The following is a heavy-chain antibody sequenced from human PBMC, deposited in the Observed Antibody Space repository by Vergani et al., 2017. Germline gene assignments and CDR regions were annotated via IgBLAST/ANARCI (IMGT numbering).Heavy chain of an antibody. CDR1: GGSISSYY. CDR2: IYTSGST. Sequence: QVQLQQWGAGLLKPSETLSLTCAVSGGSISSYYWSWIRQPAGKGLEWIGRIYTSGSTNYNPSLKSRVTMSVDTSKNQFSLKLSSVTAADTAVYYCARDHSSSDRGWFDPWGQGTLVTVSS. D-gene: IGHD6-6*01. J-gene: IGHJ5*02. V-gene: IGHV4-59*10. CDR3: ARDHSSSDRGWFDP.